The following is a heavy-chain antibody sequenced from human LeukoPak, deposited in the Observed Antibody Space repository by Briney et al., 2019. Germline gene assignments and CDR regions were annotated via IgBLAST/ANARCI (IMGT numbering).Heavy chain of an antibody. Sequence: SGTLSLTCAVSGGSISSSKWWSWLRQPPGKGLEWIGEVFHRGSTNYNPSLKSRVTISVDTSKNQFSLKLSSVTAADTAVYYCARDYYGSGEYYMDVWGKGTTVTISS. J-gene: IGHJ6*03. D-gene: IGHD3-10*01. V-gene: IGHV4-4*02. CDR3: ARDYYGSGEYYMDV. CDR1: GGSISSSKW. CDR2: VFHRGST.